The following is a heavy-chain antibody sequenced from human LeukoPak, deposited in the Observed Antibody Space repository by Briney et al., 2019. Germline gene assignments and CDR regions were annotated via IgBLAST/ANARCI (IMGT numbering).Heavy chain of an antibody. CDR1: GFRFSDYY. J-gene: IGHJ3*02. Sequence: PGGSLRLSCVGSGFRFSDYYMSWIRQAPGKGLEWVSYISNDSVDKYYVDSVRGRFTVSRDNAKKSMYLQMSGLRVEDTAVYYCARRDWVSGAVRAFDIWGQGTMVTVSS. CDR2: ISNDSVDK. CDR3: ARRDWVSGAVRAFDI. D-gene: IGHD3-3*01. V-gene: IGHV3-11*04.